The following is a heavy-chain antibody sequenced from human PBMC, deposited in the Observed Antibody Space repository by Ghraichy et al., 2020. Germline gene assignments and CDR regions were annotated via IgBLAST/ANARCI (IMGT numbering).Heavy chain of an antibody. D-gene: IGHD2/OR15-2a*01. V-gene: IGHV3-7*01. J-gene: IGHJ3*02. CDR2: IKQDGSEK. Sequence: LSLTCAASGFTFSSYWMSWVRQAPGKGLEWVANIKQDGSEKYYVDSVKGRFTISRDNAKNSLYLQMNSLRAEDTAVYYCARVEATTFSRKGAFDIWGQGTMVTVSS. CDR1: GFTFSSYW. CDR3: ARVEATTFSRKGAFDI.